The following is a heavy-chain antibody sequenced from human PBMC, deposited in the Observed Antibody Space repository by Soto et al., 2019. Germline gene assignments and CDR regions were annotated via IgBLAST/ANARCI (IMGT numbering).Heavy chain of an antibody. Sequence: PSETQSLTCAVYGGSFSGYYWSWIRQPPGKGLEWIGEINHSGSTNYNPSLKSRVTISVDTSKNQFSLKLSSVTAADTAVYYCARGGICSSTSCQHYYYYYYMDVWGKGTTVTVSS. CDR2: INHSGST. J-gene: IGHJ6*03. D-gene: IGHD2-2*01. CDR3: ARGGICSSTSCQHYYYYYYMDV. V-gene: IGHV4-34*01. CDR1: GGSFSGYY.